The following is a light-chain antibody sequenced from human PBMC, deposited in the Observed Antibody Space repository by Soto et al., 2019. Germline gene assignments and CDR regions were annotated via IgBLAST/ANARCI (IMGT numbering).Light chain of an antibody. Sequence: IVMTQSPATLSVSPGERATLFCRASQSVRSSLAWYQQKPGQAPRLFIYDASTRATGIPARFSGSGSGTEFTLTISSLQSEDFAVYYCQQYNSWPETFGQGTKVDIK. V-gene: IGKV3-15*01. CDR3: QQYNSWPET. CDR2: DAS. J-gene: IGKJ1*01. CDR1: QSVRSS.